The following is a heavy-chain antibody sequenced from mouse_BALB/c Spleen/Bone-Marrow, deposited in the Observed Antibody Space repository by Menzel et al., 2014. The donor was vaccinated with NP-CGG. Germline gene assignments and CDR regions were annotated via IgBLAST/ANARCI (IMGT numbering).Heavy chain of an antibody. CDR3: ARSDGAMDY. CDR1: GFTFSSLG. Sequence: EVMLVESGGGLVQPGGSRKLSCAASGFTFSSLGMHWVRQAPEKGLEWVAYISTGSSTIYYADTVKGRFTISRDNPKNTLFLQMTSLRSEDTAMYYCARSDGAMDYWGQGTSVTVSS. D-gene: IGHD2-3*01. J-gene: IGHJ4*01. V-gene: IGHV5-17*02. CDR2: ISTGSSTI.